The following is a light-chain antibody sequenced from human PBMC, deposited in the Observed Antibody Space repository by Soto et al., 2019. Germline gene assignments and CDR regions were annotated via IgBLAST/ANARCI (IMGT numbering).Light chain of an antibody. J-gene: IGKJ5*01. CDR1: QSVPRN. CDR3: QQSSNWPPEIT. Sequence: EIVLTQSPASLSLSPGERATLSCRASQSVPRNLAWYQQRPGQAPRLLIYDASSRATGIPDRFSGSGSGTDFILTISSLEPEHFAVYYCQQSSNWPPEITFGQGTRLEIK. CDR2: DAS. V-gene: IGKV3-11*01.